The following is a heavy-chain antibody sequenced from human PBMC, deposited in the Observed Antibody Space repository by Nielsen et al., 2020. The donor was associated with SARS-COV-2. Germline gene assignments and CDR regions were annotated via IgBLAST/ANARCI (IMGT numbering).Heavy chain of an antibody. CDR3: ARGGIPTAMAAETDY. Sequence: SVHVSCKASRYTLTSYYMHWVRPAPRQELEWMGIINPSGGSTSYAQKFQGRVTMTRDTSTSTVYMELSSLRSEDTAVYYWARGGIPTAMAAETDYWGQGTLVTVSS. CDR2: INPSGGST. V-gene: IGHV1-46*01. D-gene: IGHD5-18*01. J-gene: IGHJ4*02. CDR1: RYTLTSYY.